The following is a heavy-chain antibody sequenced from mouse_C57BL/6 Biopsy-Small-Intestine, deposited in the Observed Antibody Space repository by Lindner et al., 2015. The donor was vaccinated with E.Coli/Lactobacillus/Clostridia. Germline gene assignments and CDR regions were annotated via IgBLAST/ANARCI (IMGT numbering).Heavy chain of an antibody. CDR1: GYTFTGYY. CDR2: INCNTAGT. J-gene: IGHJ3*01. V-gene: IGHV1-4*01. CDR3: ARDEDVARLRVFF. D-gene: IGHD2-4*01. Sequence: SVKVSCKTSGYTFTGYYIHWVRQAPGQRPEWMGWINCNTAGTHYSQHFQDRVTVTRDTSTSTVYMELSSLKFDDTAMYYCARDEDVARLRVFFWGQGTLVTVSS.